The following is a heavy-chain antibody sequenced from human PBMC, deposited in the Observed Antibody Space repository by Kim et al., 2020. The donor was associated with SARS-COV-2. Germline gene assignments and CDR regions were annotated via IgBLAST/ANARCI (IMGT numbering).Heavy chain of an antibody. CDR2: ISSDGGGGVT. D-gene: IGHD2-15*01. Sequence: GGSLRLSCAASGFTSSNYYVNWVRQRPGKGLEWVSRISSDGGGGVTYYADSVRGRFTMSRNSAENTVYLQMNSLSAEDTAVYFCARGIFRDGFDVRGQGTTVSVSS. CDR1: GFTSSNYY. V-gene: IGHV3-74*01. J-gene: IGHJ6*02. CDR3: ARGIFRDGFDV.